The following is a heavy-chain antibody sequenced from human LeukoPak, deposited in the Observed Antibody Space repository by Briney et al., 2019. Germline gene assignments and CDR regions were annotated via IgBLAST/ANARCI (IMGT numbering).Heavy chain of an antibody. CDR2: INPNSGGT. D-gene: IGHD6-19*01. CDR3: ARXVGXSSGWYYFDY. V-gene: IGHV1-2*02. Sequence: GASVKVSCKASGYTFTGYYMHWVRQAPGQGLEWMGWINPNSGGTNYAQKFQGRVTMTRDTSISTAYMELSRLRSDDTAVYYCARXVGXSSGWYYFDYWGQGTLXTVSS. CDR1: GYTFTGYY. J-gene: IGHJ4*02.